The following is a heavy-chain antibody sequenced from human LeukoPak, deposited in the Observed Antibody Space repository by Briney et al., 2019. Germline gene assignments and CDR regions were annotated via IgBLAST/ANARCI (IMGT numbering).Heavy chain of an antibody. J-gene: IGHJ4*02. CDR1: GFTFSSYG. V-gene: IGHV3-30*02. CDR2: IRYDGSNK. D-gene: IGHD2-2*01. Sequence: GGSLRLSCAASGFTFSSYGMHWVRQAPGKGLEWVAFIRYDGSNKYYADSVKGRFTISRDNSKNTLYLQMNSLRAEDTAVYYCAKGFIVVVPAAPADFDYWGQGTLVTVSS. CDR3: AKGFIVVVPAAPADFDY.